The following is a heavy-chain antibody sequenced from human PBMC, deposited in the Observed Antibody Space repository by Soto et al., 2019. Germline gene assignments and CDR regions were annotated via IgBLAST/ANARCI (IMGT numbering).Heavy chain of an antibody. D-gene: IGHD6-13*01. CDR1: GFTFSDYY. J-gene: IGHJ6*02. CDR3: ARGIAAAGDYYYYYGMDV. V-gene: IGHV3-11*05. CDR2: ISSSSSYT. Sequence: QVQLVESGGGLVKPGGSLRLSCAASGFTFSDYYMSWIRQAPGKGLAWVSYISSSSSYTNYADSVKGRFTISRDNAKNSLYLQMNSLRAEDTAVYYCARGIAAAGDYYYYYGMDVWGQGTTVTVSS.